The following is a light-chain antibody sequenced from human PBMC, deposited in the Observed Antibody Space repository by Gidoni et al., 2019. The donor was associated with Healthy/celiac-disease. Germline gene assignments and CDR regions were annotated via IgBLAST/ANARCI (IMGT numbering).Light chain of an antibody. Sequence: QSALTQPASVSGSPGQSITLSCTGTSSDVGGYNYVSWYQQHPGKAPKLMIYEVSNRPSGVSNRVSGSKSGNTASLTISGRQAEDEDEYYCSSYTSSSTPHVVFGGGTKLTVL. CDR3: SSYTSSSTPHVV. CDR2: EVS. CDR1: SSDVGGYNY. V-gene: IGLV2-14*01. J-gene: IGLJ2*01.